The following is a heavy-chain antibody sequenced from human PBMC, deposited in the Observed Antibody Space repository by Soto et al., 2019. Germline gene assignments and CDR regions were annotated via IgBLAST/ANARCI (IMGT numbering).Heavy chain of an antibody. J-gene: IGHJ4*02. Sequence: PGGSLRLSCAASGFTFSSYAMHWVRQAPGKGLEWVAVISYDGSNKYYADSVKGRFTISRDNSKNTLYLQMSSLRSEDTAVYYCAREWQPVNYFDYWGQGTLVTVSS. V-gene: IGHV3-30-3*01. CDR2: ISYDGSNK. CDR1: GFTFSSYA. CDR3: AREWQPVNYFDY.